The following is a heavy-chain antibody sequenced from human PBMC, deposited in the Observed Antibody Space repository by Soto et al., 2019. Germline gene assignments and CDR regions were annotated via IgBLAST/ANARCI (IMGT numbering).Heavy chain of an antibody. J-gene: IGHJ3*02. V-gene: IGHV1-8*01. D-gene: IGHD6-6*01. CDR1: GYTFTSYD. Sequence: EASVKVSCKASGYTFTSYDINWVRQATGQGLEWMGWMNPNSGNTGYAQKFQGRVTMTRNTSISTAYMELSSLRSEDTAVYYCGNLPSETDAFDIWGQGTMVTVSS. CDR2: MNPNSGNT. CDR3: GNLPSETDAFDI.